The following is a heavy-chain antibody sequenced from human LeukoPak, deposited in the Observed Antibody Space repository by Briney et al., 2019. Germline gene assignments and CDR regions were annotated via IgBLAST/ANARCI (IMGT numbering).Heavy chain of an antibody. CDR1: GGSISNYY. J-gene: IGHJ5*02. D-gene: IGHD5-24*01. Sequence: SETLSLTCTVSGGSISNYYWSWIRQPAGKGLEWIGRIYSSGSTNNSPSFKSRVTMSVDTSNNQFSLKLTSVTAADTAVYYCARDGAAIRLDPWGQGTLVTVSS. CDR3: ARDGAAIRLDP. CDR2: IYSSGST. V-gene: IGHV4-4*07.